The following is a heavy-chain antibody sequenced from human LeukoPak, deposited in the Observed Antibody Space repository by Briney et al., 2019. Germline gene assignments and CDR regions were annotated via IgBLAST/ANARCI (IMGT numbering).Heavy chain of an antibody. CDR1: GGSISSSSYY. Sequence: SETLSLTCTVSGGSISSSSYYWGWIRQPPGKGLEWIGSIYYSGSTNYNPSLKSRVTISVDTSKNQFSLKLSSVTAADTAVYYCARGDMITFGGVPFDYWGQGTLVTVSS. D-gene: IGHD3-16*01. J-gene: IGHJ4*02. V-gene: IGHV4-39*07. CDR3: ARGDMITFGGVPFDY. CDR2: IYYSGST.